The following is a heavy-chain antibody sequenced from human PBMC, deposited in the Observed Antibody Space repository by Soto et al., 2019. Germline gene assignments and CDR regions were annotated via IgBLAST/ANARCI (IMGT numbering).Heavy chain of an antibody. Sequence: SGGSLRLSCAASGFTFSSYAMSWVRQAPGKGLEWVSAISGSGGSTYYADSVKGRFTISRDNSKNTLYLQMNSLRAEDTAVYYCAKDDLFLKYYYYYYGMDVWGQGTTVTVSS. J-gene: IGHJ6*02. D-gene: IGHD3-10*02. V-gene: IGHV3-23*01. CDR3: AKDDLFLKYYYYYYGMDV. CDR1: GFTFSSYA. CDR2: ISGSGGST.